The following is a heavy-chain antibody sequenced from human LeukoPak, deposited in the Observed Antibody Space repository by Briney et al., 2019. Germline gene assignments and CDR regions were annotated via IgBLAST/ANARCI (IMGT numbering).Heavy chain of an antibody. CDR3: ARGWLQSGFDY. CDR1: GDSFSNNDGG. J-gene: IGHJ4*02. CDR2: TYYNSKWYN. Sequence: SQTLSLTCAISGDSFSNNDGGWNWLRQSPSRGLEWLGRTYYNSKWYNDYAVSVKSRMTINPDTSKNQFSLQLNSVTPEDTAVYYCARGWLQSGFDYWGQGTLVTVSS. D-gene: IGHD5-24*01. V-gene: IGHV6-1*01.